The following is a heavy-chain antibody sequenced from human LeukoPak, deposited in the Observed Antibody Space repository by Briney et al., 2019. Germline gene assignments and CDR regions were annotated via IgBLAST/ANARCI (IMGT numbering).Heavy chain of an antibody. CDR1: GFTFSSYG. CDR2: IRYDGSNK. V-gene: IGHV3-33*06. D-gene: IGHD4-17*01. J-gene: IGHJ4*02. CDR3: AKDRSPLDYGDYDAAY. Sequence: GRSLRLSCAASGFTFSSYGMHWVRQAPGKGLEWVAVIRYDGSNKYYADSVKGRFTISRDNSKNTLYLQMNSLRAEDTAVYYCAKDRSPLDYGDYDAAYWGQGTLVTVSS.